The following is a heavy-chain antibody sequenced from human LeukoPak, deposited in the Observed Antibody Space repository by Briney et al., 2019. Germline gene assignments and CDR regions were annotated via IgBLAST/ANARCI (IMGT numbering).Heavy chain of an antibody. CDR1: GFTFSSYE. J-gene: IGHJ6*02. Sequence: GGSLRLSCAASGFTFSSYEMNWVRQAPGKGLEWVSYISSGSNYIFYADSVKGRFTISRDNAKNSLYLQMNSPRAEDTAVYYCARSKGPYSYYGMDVWGQGTTVTVSS. D-gene: IGHD2-15*01. CDR3: ARSKGPYSYYGMDV. CDR2: ISSGSNYI. V-gene: IGHV3-21*05.